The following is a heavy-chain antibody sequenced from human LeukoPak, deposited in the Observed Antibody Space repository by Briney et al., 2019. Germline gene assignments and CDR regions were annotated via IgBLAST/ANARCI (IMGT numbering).Heavy chain of an antibody. D-gene: IGHD3-22*01. CDR3: ARGYYYDSSTYPGDY. CDR1: GFTSDDYA. Sequence: GGSLRLSCAASGFTSDDYAMSWVRQAPGKGLEWVSAINWNGGSTGYADSVKGRFTISRDNAKNSLYLQMNSLRAEDTALYYCARGYYYDSSTYPGDYWGQGTLVTVSS. CDR2: INWNGGST. J-gene: IGHJ4*02. V-gene: IGHV3-20*04.